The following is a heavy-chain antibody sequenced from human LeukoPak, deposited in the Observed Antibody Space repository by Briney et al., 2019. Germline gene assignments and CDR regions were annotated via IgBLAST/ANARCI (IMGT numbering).Heavy chain of an antibody. Sequence: PGGSLRLSCAASGFTFSSYSMNWIRQAPGKGLEWVSYISSSGSTIYYADSVKGRFTISRDNAKNSLYLQMNSLRAEDTAVYYCASGYDFWSGYPSAPIDYWGQGTLVTVSS. CDR2: ISSSGSTI. CDR1: GFTFSSYS. V-gene: IGHV3-48*04. D-gene: IGHD3-3*01. J-gene: IGHJ4*02. CDR3: ASGYDFWSGYPSAPIDY.